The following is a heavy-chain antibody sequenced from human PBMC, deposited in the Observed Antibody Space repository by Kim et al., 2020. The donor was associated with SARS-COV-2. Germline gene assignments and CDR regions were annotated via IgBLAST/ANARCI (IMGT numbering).Heavy chain of an antibody. CDR2: IYYSGST. J-gene: IGHJ4*02. CDR1: GGSISSYY. V-gene: IGHV4-59*08. Sequence: SETLSLTCTVSGGSISSYYWSWIRQPPGKGLEWIGYIYYSGSTNYNPSLKSRVTISVDTSKNQFSLKLSSVTAADTAVYYCARLNLRTIFGVVRGNFVDYWGQGTLVTVSS. CDR3: ARLNLRTIFGVVRGNFVDY. D-gene: IGHD3-3*01.